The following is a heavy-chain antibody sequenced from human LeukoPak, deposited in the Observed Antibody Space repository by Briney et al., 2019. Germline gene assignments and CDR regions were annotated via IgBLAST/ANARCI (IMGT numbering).Heavy chain of an antibody. V-gene: IGHV3-30*04. CDR2: ISYDGSNK. CDR3: ARAHYDSSGYYCEHFGY. CDR1: GFTFSSYA. Sequence: GGSLRLSCAASGFTFSSYAMHWVRQAPGKGLEWVAVISYDGSNKYYADSVKGRFTISRDNSKNTLYLQMNSLRAEDTAVYYCARAHYDSSGYYCEHFGYWGQGTLVTVSS. J-gene: IGHJ4*02. D-gene: IGHD3-22*01.